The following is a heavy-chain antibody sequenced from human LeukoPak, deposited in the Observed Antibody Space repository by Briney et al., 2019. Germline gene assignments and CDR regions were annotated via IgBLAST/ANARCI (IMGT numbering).Heavy chain of an antibody. CDR3: ARDVGGYSYGRHLDAFDI. D-gene: IGHD5-18*01. V-gene: IGHV3-11*01. J-gene: IGHJ3*02. CDR1: GFTFSDYY. CDR2: ISSSGSTI. Sequence: GGSLRLSCAASGFTFSDYYMSWIRQAPGKGLGGVSYISSSGSTIYYADSVKGRFTISRDNAKNSLYLQMNSLRAGDTAVYYCARDVGGYSYGRHLDAFDIWGQGTMVTVSS.